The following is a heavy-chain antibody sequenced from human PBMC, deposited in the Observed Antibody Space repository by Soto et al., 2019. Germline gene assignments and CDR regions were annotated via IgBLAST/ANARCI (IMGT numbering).Heavy chain of an antibody. CDR3: ARGRIQLWSNGLDKQRYSSGWPRPEPLDY. V-gene: IGHV4-34*01. CDR2: INHSGST. CDR1: GGSFSGYY. J-gene: IGHJ4*02. D-gene: IGHD6-19*01. Sequence: SETLSLTCAVYGGSFSGYYWSWIRQPPGKGLEWIGEINHSGSTNYNPSLKSRVTISVDTSKNQFSLKLSSVTAADTAVYYCARGRIQLWSNGLDKQRYSSGWPRPEPLDYWGQGTLVTVSS.